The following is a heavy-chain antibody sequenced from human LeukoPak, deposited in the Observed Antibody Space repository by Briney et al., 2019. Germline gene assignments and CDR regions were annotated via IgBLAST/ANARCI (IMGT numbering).Heavy chain of an antibody. Sequence: GGSLRLSCAASGFTFSAFSMSWVRQAPGMGLEWLSYISSSSTTIHYADSVKGRFTISRDNSKNTLYLQMNSLRAEDTAVYYCAKDQEGATDYWGQGTLVTVSS. CDR3: AKDQEGATDY. D-gene: IGHD1-26*01. CDR2: ISSSSTTI. J-gene: IGHJ4*02. V-gene: IGHV3-48*01. CDR1: GFTFSAFS.